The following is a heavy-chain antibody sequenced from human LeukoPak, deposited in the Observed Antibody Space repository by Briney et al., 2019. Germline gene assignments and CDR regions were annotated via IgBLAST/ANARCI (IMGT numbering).Heavy chain of an antibody. J-gene: IGHJ4*02. CDR1: GFTFSNYA. V-gene: IGHV3-23*01. CDR3: AQGVGSGSYCNPFAY. D-gene: IGHD3-10*01. CDR2: FSGSGGST. Sequence: PGGSLRLSCAASGFTFSNYAMSWVRQAPGKGLEWVSAFSGSGGSTYYADPVKGRFTISRDNSKNTLYLQMNSLRAEDTAVYYCAQGVGSGSYCNPFAYWGQGTLVTVSS.